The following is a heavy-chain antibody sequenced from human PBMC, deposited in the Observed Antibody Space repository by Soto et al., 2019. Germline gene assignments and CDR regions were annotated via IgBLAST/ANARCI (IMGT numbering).Heavy chain of an antibody. J-gene: IGHJ6*02. CDR3: ASQKSEGDVLMVYYYYGMDV. Sequence: QVQLVQSGAQVKKPGSSVKVSCKASGGTFSSYAISWVRQAPGQGLEWMGGIIPIFGTANYAQKFQGRVTITADESTSTAYMELSSLRSEDTAVYYCASQKSEGDVLMVYYYYGMDVWGQGTTVTVSS. CDR1: GGTFSSYA. D-gene: IGHD2-8*01. CDR2: IIPIFGTA. V-gene: IGHV1-69*01.